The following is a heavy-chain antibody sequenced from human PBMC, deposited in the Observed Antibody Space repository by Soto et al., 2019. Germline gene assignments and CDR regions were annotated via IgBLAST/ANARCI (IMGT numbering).Heavy chain of an antibody. V-gene: IGHV3-64*02. J-gene: IGHJ4*02. Sequence: EVQLVESGEGLVQPGGSLRLSCAASGFTFSSYNIHWIRQAPGKGLEFVSAISRSGDRTYYADSVKGRFTLTRDNSKNTVSLPTGSLRAEDIAVYYCARTLCSSRQCYSFDYWGRGALVSVSS. CDR2: ISRSGDRT. CDR3: ARTLCSSRQCYSFDY. D-gene: IGHD2-2*01. CDR1: GFTFSSYN.